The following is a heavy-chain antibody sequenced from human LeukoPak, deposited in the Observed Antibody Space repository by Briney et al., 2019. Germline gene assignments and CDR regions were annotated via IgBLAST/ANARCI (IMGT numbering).Heavy chain of an antibody. V-gene: IGHV3-48*03. Sequence: GGSLTLSCALSGFTFSSYEMNWVRQAPGKGLEWVSYISSSGSTIYYADSVKGRFTISRDNAKNSLYLQMNSLRAEDTAVYYCAELGITMIGGVWGKGTTVTISS. J-gene: IGHJ6*04. CDR2: ISSSGSTI. D-gene: IGHD3-10*02. CDR1: GFTFSSYE. CDR3: AELGITMIGGV.